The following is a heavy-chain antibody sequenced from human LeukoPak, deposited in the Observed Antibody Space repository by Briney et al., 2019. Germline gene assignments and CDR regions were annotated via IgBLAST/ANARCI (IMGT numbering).Heavy chain of an antibody. CDR2: ISGYDGST. CDR1: GFTVNTHY. V-gene: IGHV3-23*01. Sequence: PGGSLRLSCAASGFTVNTHYMSWVRQAPGKGLEWASVISGYDGSTYYADSVKGRFTISRDKSKNTVYLQMNSLRAEDTAIYYCAKGSTGWHLGSLHSWGQGTPVTVSS. D-gene: IGHD2-8*02. J-gene: IGHJ4*02. CDR3: AKGSTGWHLGSLHS.